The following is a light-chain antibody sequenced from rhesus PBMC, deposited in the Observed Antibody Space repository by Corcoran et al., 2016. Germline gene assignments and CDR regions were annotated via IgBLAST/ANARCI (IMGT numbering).Light chain of an antibody. Sequence: QSALTQPRSVSKSLGQSVTISCTGTSNDIGGYTDVSWYQQDSGTAPRLLIYDVNRRPSGVSDRFSGSTSDNTASLTISGLQDEDESDYYCFSYRTRGTYIFGSGTRLTVL. J-gene: IGLJ1*01. CDR3: FSYRTRGTYI. CDR1: SNDIGGYTD. CDR2: DVN. V-gene: IGLV2S9*01.